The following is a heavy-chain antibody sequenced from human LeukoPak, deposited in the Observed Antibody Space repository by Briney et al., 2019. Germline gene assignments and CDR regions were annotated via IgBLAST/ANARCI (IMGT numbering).Heavy chain of an antibody. CDR2: ISAYNGNT. D-gene: IGHD3-22*01. CDR1: GYTFTSYG. CDR3: ARAYYYDSSGYPTHYYYYYMDV. V-gene: IGHV1-18*01. J-gene: IGHJ6*03. Sequence: ASVKVPCKASGYTFTSYGISWVRQAPGQGLEWMGWISAYNGNTNYAQKLQGRVTMTTDTSTSTAYMELRSLRSDDTAVYYCARAYYYDSSGYPTHYYYYYMDVWGKGTTVTISS.